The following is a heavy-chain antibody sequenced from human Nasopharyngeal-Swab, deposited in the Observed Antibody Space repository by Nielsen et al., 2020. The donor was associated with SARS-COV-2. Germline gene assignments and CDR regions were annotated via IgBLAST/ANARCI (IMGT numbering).Heavy chain of an antibody. J-gene: IGHJ3*02. CDR2: IWYDGSNK. V-gene: IGHV3-33*06. D-gene: IGHD3-3*01. CDR1: GFTFSSYG. Sequence: GGSLRLSCAASGFTFSSYGMHWVRQAPGKGLEWVAVIWYDGSNKYYADSVKGRFTISRDNSKNALYLQMNSLRAEDTAVYYCAKGRGEYYENAFDMWGQGTMVIVSS. CDR3: AKGRGEYYENAFDM.